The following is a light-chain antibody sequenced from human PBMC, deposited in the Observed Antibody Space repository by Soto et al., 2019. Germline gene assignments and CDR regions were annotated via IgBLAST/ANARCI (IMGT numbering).Light chain of an antibody. Sequence: EIVLTQSPGTLSLSPGERATLSCRASQTVSTNYLAWHQQKPGQAPRLLIYGASSRATGIPDRFSGSGSGTDFILTISRLEPEDFAVYYCQQYGSSPRTFGQGTKLEIK. CDR1: QTVSTNY. V-gene: IGKV3-20*01. CDR2: GAS. CDR3: QQYGSSPRT. J-gene: IGKJ2*01.